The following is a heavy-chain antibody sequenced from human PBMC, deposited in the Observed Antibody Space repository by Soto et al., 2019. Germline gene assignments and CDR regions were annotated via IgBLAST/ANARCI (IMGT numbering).Heavy chain of an antibody. CDR2: IKQDGSEK. CDR3: ARSIAARLNWFDP. V-gene: IGHV3-7*01. J-gene: IGHJ5*02. D-gene: IGHD6-6*01. Sequence: GGSLRLPCAASGFTFSSYWMSWVRQAPGKGLEWVANIKQDGSEKYYVDSVKGRFTISRDNAKNSLYLQMNSLGAEDTAVYYCARSIAARLNWFDPWGQGTLVTVSS. CDR1: GFTFSSYW.